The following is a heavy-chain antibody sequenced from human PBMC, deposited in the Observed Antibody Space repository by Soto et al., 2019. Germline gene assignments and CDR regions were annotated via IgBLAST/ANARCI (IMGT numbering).Heavy chain of an antibody. CDR3: AGASGDPTYPYGMDV. D-gene: IGHD4-17*01. V-gene: IGHV1-3*01. Sequence: QVQLVQSGAEVKKPGASVKVSCKASGYTFTSYAMHWVRQALGQRLEWMGWINAGNGNTKYSKKFQGRVTITRDTSASTVYMELSSLRSEDTAVYYCAGASGDPTYPYGMDVWGQGTTVTVSS. J-gene: IGHJ6*02. CDR2: INAGNGNT. CDR1: GYTFTSYA.